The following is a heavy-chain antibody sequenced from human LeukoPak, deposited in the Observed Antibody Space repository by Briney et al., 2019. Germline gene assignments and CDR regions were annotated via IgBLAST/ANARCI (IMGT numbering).Heavy chain of an antibody. Sequence: GESLKISCKGSGYSFTSYWIGLVRQMPGKGLEWMGIIYPGDSDTRYSPSFQGQVTISADKSISTAYLQWSSLKASDTAMYYCARRVVTPNYYYYMDVWGKGTTVTVSS. CDR1: GYSFTSYW. D-gene: IGHD4-23*01. CDR3: ARRVVTPNYYYYMDV. J-gene: IGHJ6*03. CDR2: IYPGDSDT. V-gene: IGHV5-51*01.